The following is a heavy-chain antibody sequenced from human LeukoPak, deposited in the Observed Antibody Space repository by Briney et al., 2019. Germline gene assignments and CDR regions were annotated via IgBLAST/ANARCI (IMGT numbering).Heavy chain of an antibody. CDR2: IDQDGSEE. V-gene: IGHV3-7*01. Sequence: GGSLRLSCAASGFPFSDYWMDWVRQAPGKGMEWVANIDQDGSEENYADSVKGRFTISRDNAKNSLYLQMNSLRAEDTAVYYCSRSLDYWGRGALVTVSS. CDR1: GFPFSDYW. CDR3: SRSLDY. J-gene: IGHJ4*02.